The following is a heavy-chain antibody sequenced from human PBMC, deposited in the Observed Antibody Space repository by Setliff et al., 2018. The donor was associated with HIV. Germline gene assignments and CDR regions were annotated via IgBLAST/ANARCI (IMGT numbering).Heavy chain of an antibody. V-gene: IGHV4-39*07. D-gene: IGHD6-13*01. Sequence: SETLSLTCTVSGGSIKSSSYYWGWIRQPPGKGLEWIGSIYYSGNTYYNPSLKSRVTISEDTSRNQFSLRLSSVTAADTAIYYCARVPTSSWYVTTQRTKEYFHHWGQGTLVTSPQ. CDR2: IYYSGNT. CDR3: ARVPTSSWYVTTQRTKEYFHH. CDR1: GGSIKSSSYY. J-gene: IGHJ1*01.